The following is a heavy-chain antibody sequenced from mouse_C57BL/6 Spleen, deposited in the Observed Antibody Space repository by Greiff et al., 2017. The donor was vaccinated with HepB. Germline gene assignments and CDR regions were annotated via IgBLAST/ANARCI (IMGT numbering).Heavy chain of an antibody. J-gene: IGHJ3*01. Sequence: VQLQQSGAELVMPGASVKLSCKASGYTFTSYWMHWVKQRPGQGLEWIGEIDPSDSYTNYNQKFKGKSTLTVDKSSSTAYMQLSSLTSEDSAVYYCARRGLTAWFAYWGQGTLVTVSA. D-gene: IGHD2-2*01. V-gene: IGHV1-69*01. CDR3: ARRGLTAWFAY. CDR2: IDPSDSYT. CDR1: GYTFTSYW.